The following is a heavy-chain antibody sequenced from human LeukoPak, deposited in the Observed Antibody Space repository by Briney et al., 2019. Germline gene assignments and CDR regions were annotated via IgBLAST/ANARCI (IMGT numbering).Heavy chain of an antibody. CDR3: ATQEKRWLQLSNDY. V-gene: IGHV3-21*01. D-gene: IGHD5-24*01. J-gene: IGHJ4*02. Sequence: GGSLRLSCAASGFTFSSYSMNWVRQAPGKGLEWVSSISSSSSYIYYADSVKGRFTISRDNAKNSLYLQMNSLRAEETAVYYCATQEKRWLQLSNDYWGQGTLVTVSS. CDR2: ISSSSSYI. CDR1: GFTFSSYS.